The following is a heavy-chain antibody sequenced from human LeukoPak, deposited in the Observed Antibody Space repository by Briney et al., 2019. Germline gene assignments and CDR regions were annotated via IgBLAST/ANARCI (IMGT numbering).Heavy chain of an antibody. V-gene: IGHV3-23*01. CDR2: ISDSAGNT. J-gene: IGHJ4*02. Sequence: GGSLSLSCAASGFTFNTYAMSWVRQAPWERLQWVSGISDSAGNTYYADSVRGRFTISRDNSKNTLYLQMNSLRAEDTAVYYCARHRSSWLIDYWGQGTLVTVSS. CDR3: ARHRSSWLIDY. D-gene: IGHD6-6*01. CDR1: GFTFNTYA.